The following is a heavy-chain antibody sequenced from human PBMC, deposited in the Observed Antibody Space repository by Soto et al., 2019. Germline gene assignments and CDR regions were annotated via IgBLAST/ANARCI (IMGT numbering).Heavy chain of an antibody. D-gene: IGHD6-6*01. J-gene: IGHJ6*02. CDR3: ARGRGYRSSEYYYSYYGMDV. CDR2: IIPIFGTA. V-gene: IGHV1-69*13. CDR1: GGTFSSYA. Sequence: SVKVSCKASGGTFSSYAISWVRQAPGQGLEWMGGIIPIFGTANYAQKFQGRVTITADESTSTAYMELSSLRSEDTAVYYCARGRGYRSSEYYYSYYGMDVWGQGTTVTVSS.